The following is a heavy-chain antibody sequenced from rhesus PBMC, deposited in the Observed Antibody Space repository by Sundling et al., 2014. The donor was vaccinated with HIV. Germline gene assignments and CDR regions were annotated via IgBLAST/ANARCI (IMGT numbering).Heavy chain of an antibody. CDR2: IYWDDDK. J-gene: IGHJ6*01. Sequence: QVTLKESGPALVKPTQTLTLTCTFSGFSLSVFSLSTSGMGVGWIRQAPGKALEWLGNIYWDDDKRYSTSLKNRLTISKDTSKNQVVLTLINMDPVDTATYYCARRRSSLLGLDSWGQGVVVTVSS. D-gene: IGHD2-15*01. CDR3: ARRRSSLLGLDS. V-gene: IGHV2S1*01. CDR1: GFSLSVFSLSTSGMG.